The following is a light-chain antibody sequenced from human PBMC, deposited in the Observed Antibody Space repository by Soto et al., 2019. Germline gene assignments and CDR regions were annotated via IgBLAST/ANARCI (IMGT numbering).Light chain of an antibody. CDR2: GAY. CDR1: QSVRNSY. J-gene: IGKJ1*01. Sequence: EIVLTQSPGTLSLSPGERATLSCRASQSVRNSYLAWYQQKPGQAPRLLIYGAYTRATGIPVRFSGSGSGTDFTLTISRLEPEDFAVYYCQQRSDWPWTFGQGTKVEIK. CDR3: QQRSDWPWT. V-gene: IGKV3D-20*02.